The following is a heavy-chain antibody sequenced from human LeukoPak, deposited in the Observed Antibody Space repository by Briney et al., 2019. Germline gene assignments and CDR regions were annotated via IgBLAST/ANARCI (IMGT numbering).Heavy chain of an antibody. J-gene: IGHJ3*01. D-gene: IGHD1-26*01. CDR2: ISYSGSA. V-gene: IGHV4-30-4*07. CDR3: ARVRQWEILGAFDL. Sequence: PSETLSLTCTLSGASVTHGGFSWPWVRQPPGTGLEWLALISYSGSAHYTLSLKSRLSISVDTSKNQFSLKLTSVTAADTAVYYCARVRQWEILGAFDLWGQGTTVTVSS. CDR1: GASVTHGGFS.